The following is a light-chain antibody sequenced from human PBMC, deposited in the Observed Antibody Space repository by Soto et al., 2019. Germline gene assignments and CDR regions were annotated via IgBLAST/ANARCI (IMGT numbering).Light chain of an antibody. CDR2: DVS. Sequence: EIVLTQSPGTLSLSPGERATLSCRASQSVSSIYLAWYHQKPGQAPRLLIYDVSSRATGIPDRFSGSGSGTDFTLTISRLEPEDFAVYYCQQSGSSPGTFGQGTKVEIK. J-gene: IGKJ1*01. V-gene: IGKV3-20*01. CDR3: QQSGSSPGT. CDR1: QSVSSIY.